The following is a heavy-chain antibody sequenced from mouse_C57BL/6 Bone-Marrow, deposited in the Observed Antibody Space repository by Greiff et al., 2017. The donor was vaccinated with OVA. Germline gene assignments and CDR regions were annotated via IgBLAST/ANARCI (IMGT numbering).Heavy chain of an antibody. CDR2: IDPSDSYT. J-gene: IGHJ2*01. CDR3: AREGYYGSYYFDY. CDR1: GYTFTSYW. V-gene: IGHV1-50*01. Sequence: VQLQQPGAELVKPGASVKLSCKASGYTFTSYWMQWVKQRPGQGLEWIGAIDPSDSYTSYNQKFKGKATLTVDTSSSTAYMELSSLTSEASAVNDCAREGYYGSYYFDYWGQGTTLTVSA. D-gene: IGHD1-2*01.